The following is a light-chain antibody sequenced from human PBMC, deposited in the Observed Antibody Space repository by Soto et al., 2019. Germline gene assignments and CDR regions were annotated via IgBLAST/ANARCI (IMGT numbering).Light chain of an antibody. CDR1: QSVSSY. J-gene: IGKJ5*01. Sequence: TVLTQSPGTLSLSPGERATLSCRASQSVSSYLAWYQQKPGQAPRLLIYDASNRATGIPARFSGSGSGTDFTLTISSLEPEDFAVYYCQQRSNFITFGQGTRLEIK. CDR3: QQRSNFIT. V-gene: IGKV3-11*01. CDR2: DAS.